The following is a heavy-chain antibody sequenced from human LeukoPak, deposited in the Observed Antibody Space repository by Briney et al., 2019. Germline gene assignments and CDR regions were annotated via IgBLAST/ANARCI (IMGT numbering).Heavy chain of an antibody. CDR1: GYSISSGYY. CDR3: ARAWGGIAARPRWFDP. V-gene: IGHV4-38-2*02. Sequence: SETLSLTCTVSGYSISSGYYWGWIRQPPGKGLEWIGSIYHSGSTYYNPSLKSRVTISVDTSKNQFSLKLSSVTAADTAVYYCARAWGGIAARPRWFDPWGQGTLVTVSS. D-gene: IGHD6-6*01. CDR2: IYHSGST. J-gene: IGHJ5*02.